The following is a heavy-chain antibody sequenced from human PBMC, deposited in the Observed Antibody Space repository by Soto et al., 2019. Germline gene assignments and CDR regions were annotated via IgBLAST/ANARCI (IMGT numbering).Heavy chain of an antibody. CDR2: VYYSGNT. Sequence: SETLSLTCTVSGGSVSSTISYWGWLRQPPGKGLEWIASVYYSGNTYLNPSLKSRVTISVDTSKNQFSLKLRSVTAADTAVYYCASHRLNSWVDVLDAFHVWGQGTLVTVSS. V-gene: IGHV4-39*01. CDR3: ASHRLNSWVDVLDAFHV. CDR1: GGSVSSTISY. J-gene: IGHJ3*01. D-gene: IGHD2-15*01.